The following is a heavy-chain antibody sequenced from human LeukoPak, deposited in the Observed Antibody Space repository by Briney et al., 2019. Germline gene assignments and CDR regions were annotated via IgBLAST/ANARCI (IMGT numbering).Heavy chain of an antibody. Sequence: PSETLSLTCAVYGGSFSGYYWSWIRQPPGKGLEWIGEINHSGSTNYNPSLKSRVTISVDTSKNQFSLKLSSVTAADTAVYYCARVVRGITMVRGVIAYYYYYYMDVWGKGTTVTVSS. CDR2: INHSGST. V-gene: IGHV4-34*01. J-gene: IGHJ6*03. CDR1: GGSFSGYY. CDR3: ARVVRGITMVRGVIAYYYYYYMDV. D-gene: IGHD3-10*01.